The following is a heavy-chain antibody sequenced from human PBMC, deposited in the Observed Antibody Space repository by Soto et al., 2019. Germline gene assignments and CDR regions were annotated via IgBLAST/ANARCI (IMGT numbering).Heavy chain of an antibody. V-gene: IGHV3-74*01. Sequence: PGGSLRLSCAASGFTFSSYWMHWVRQAPGKGLVWVSRINTDGSSTSYADSVKGRFTISRDNAKNTLYLQMISLRAEETAVYYCTRDPPGTGIDYWGQGTLVTVSS. CDR3: TRDPPGTGIDY. D-gene: IGHD1-1*01. CDR1: GFTFSSYW. J-gene: IGHJ4*02. CDR2: INTDGSST.